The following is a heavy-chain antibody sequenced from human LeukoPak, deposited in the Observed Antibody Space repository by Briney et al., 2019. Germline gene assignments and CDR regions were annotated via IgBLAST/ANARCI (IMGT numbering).Heavy chain of an antibody. V-gene: IGHV1-8*01. CDR1: GYTFTSYD. J-gene: IGHJ5*02. CDR3: ARGHGIAARQNWFDP. Sequence: ASVKVSCKASGYTFTSYDINWVRQATGQRLEWMGWMNPNSGNTGYAQKFQGRVTMTRNTSISTAYMELSSLRSEDTAVYYCARGHGIAARQNWFDPWGQGTLVTVSS. D-gene: IGHD6-6*01. CDR2: MNPNSGNT.